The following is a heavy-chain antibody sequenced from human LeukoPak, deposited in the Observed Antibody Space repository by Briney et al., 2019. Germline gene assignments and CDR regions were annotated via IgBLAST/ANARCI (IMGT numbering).Heavy chain of an antibody. J-gene: IGHJ4*02. CDR3: ARDSSSWYPLDYFDY. D-gene: IGHD6-13*01. Sequence: GGSLRLSCAASGFTFSSYSMNWVRQAPGKGLEWVSSISSSSSYIYYADSVKGRFTISRDNAKNSLYLQMNSLRAEDTAVYYCARDSSSWYPLDYFDYWGQGTLVTVSS. CDR2: ISSSSSYI. CDR1: GFTFSSYS. V-gene: IGHV3-21*01.